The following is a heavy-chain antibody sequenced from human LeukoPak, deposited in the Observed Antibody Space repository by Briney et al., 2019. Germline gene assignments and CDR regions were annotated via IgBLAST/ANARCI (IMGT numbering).Heavy chain of an antibody. D-gene: IGHD2-15*01. CDR2: ISWNSGSI. J-gene: IGHJ4*02. CDR1: GFTFDDYA. Sequence: GGSLRLSCAASGFTFDDYAMHWVRHTPGKGLEWVSGISWNSGSIGYADSVKGRFTISRDNSKNTLYLQMNSLRAEDTAVYYCARDNIVVGVATTPFFDFWGQGTLVTVSS. V-gene: IGHV3-9*01. CDR3: ARDNIVVGVATTPFFDF.